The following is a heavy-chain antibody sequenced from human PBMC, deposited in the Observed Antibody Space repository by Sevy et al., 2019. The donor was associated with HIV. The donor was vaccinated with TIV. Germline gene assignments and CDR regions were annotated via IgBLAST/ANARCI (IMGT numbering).Heavy chain of an antibody. J-gene: IGHJ4*01. D-gene: IGHD4-17*01. Sequence: GGSLRLSCTASGFTFSSYEMNWVRQAPGKGLDWVSYISNSGSAIYYSDSVRGRFTISRDNAKNSLYLQMNSLRAEDTAVYYCARDLPPSPTTVAHFDSWGRGTLVTVSS. CDR2: ISNSGSAI. CDR1: GFTFSSYE. CDR3: ARDLPPSPTTVAHFDS. V-gene: IGHV3-48*03.